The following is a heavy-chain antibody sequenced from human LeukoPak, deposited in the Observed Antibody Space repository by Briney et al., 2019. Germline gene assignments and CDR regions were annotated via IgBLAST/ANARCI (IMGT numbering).Heavy chain of an antibody. CDR3: AREGGSYRWFDP. J-gene: IGHJ5*02. D-gene: IGHD1-26*01. CDR2: INPSGGST. V-gene: IGHV1-46*01. CDR1: GYTLTSYY. Sequence: ASVKVSCKASGYTLTSYYMHWVRQAPGQGLEWMGIINPSGGSTSYAQKFQGRVTMTRDMSTGTVYMELSSLRSEDTAVYYCAREGGSYRWFDPWGQGTLVTVSS.